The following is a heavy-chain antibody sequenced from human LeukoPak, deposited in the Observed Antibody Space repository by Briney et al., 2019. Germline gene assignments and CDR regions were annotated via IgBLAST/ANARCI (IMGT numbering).Heavy chain of an antibody. CDR3: AREGTMAVGAAAAFDI. D-gene: IGHD1-26*01. V-gene: IGHV1-18*01. CDR1: GYTFTSYG. J-gene: IGHJ3*02. Sequence: ASVKDSCKASGYTFTSYGISWVRQAPGQGLEWMGWISAYNGNTNYAQKLQGRVTMTTDTSTSTAYMELRSLRSDDTAVYCCAREGTMAVGAAAAFDIWGQGTMVTVSS. CDR2: ISAYNGNT.